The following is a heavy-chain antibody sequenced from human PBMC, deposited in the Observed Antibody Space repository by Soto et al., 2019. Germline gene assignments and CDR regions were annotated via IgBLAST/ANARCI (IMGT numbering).Heavy chain of an antibody. CDR3: GPRGAVADPRGY. J-gene: IGHJ4*02. V-gene: IGHV4-34*01. D-gene: IGHD6-19*01. CDR2: INHSGST. Sequence: QVRLQQWGAGLLKPSETLSLTCAVYGGSFSDFYWTWIRQPPGKGLEWIGEINHSGSTNYNPSLKSRVAISVDTSKNQFSLNLTSVTAADTAVYYCGPRGAVADPRGYWGQGTLVTVSS. CDR1: GGSFSDFY.